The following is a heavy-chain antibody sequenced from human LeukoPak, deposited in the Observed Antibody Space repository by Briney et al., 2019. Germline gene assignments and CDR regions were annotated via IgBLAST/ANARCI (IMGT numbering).Heavy chain of an antibody. Sequence: GESLKISCEASAYDFAIYWIGWVRQMPGKGLEWMGLIYPRTSEATYSPSFQGQVTMSADKSISTAYLQWSSLKASDTAMYYCARLRIAAAGTSQYYYGMDVWGQGTTVTVSS. J-gene: IGHJ6*02. D-gene: IGHD6-13*01. CDR3: ARLRIAAAGTSQYYYGMDV. V-gene: IGHV5-51*01. CDR1: AYDFAIYW. CDR2: IYPRTSEA.